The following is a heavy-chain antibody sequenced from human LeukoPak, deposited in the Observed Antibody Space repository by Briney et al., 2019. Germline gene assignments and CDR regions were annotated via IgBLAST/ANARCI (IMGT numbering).Heavy chain of an antibody. CDR1: GGTFSSYA. CDR3: AGGHVGATRGPYYYMDV. V-gene: IGHV1-69*05. D-gene: IGHD1-26*01. Sequence: SVKVSCKASGGTFSSYAISWVRQAPGQGLEWMGGIIPIFGTANYAQKFQGRVTITTDESTSTAYMELSSLRSEDTAVYYCAGGHVGATRGPYYYMDVWGKGTTVTVSS. CDR2: IIPIFGTA. J-gene: IGHJ6*03.